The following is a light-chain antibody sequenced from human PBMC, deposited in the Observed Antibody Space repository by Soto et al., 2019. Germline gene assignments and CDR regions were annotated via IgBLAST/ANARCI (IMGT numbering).Light chain of an antibody. CDR2: AAS. J-gene: IGKJ4*01. CDR1: QGISSY. V-gene: IGKV1-9*01. Sequence: DIPLTQSPSFLSASVGDRVTITCRASQGISSYLVWYQQKPGKAPKLLIYAASTLQSGVPSRFSGSASGTEFTLTISRLQPEDFASYYCQQLNSYPLTFGGGTKVEIK. CDR3: QQLNSYPLT.